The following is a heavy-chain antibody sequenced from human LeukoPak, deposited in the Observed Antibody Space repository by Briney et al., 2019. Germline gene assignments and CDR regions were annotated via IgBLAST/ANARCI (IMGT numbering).Heavy chain of an antibody. J-gene: IGHJ4*02. CDR2: INHSGST. Sequence: SETLSLTCAVYGGSFSGYYWSWIRQPPGKGLEWIGEINHSGSTNYNPSLKSRVTISVDTSKNQFSLKLSSVTAADTAVYYCARGRYYCPVDYWGQGTLVTVSS. D-gene: IGHD3-10*01. CDR3: ARGRYYCPVDY. V-gene: IGHV4-34*01. CDR1: GGSFSGYY.